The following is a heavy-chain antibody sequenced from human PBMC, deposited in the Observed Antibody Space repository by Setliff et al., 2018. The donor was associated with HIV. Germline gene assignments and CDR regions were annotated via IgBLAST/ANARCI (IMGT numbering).Heavy chain of an antibody. J-gene: IGHJ5*02. CDR2: ISFSSSVI. CDR1: GFTFSTHS. D-gene: IGHD3-3*01. V-gene: IGHV3-48*01. Sequence: PGGSLRLSCVASGFTFSTHSMSWVRQAPGKGLEWISYISFSSSVIYYADSVKGRFTISRDNAKNSLYLQMNSLRAEDTAVYYCARDFWGGSDHWFDPWGQGTLVTVSS. CDR3: ARDFWGGSDHWFDP.